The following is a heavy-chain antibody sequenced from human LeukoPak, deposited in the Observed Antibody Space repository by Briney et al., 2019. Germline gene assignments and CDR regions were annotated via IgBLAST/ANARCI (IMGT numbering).Heavy chain of an antibody. V-gene: IGHV3-73*01. J-gene: IGHJ4*02. CDR1: GFTFSGSA. CDR2: IRSKANSYAT. CDR3: TRAACSSTSCYSASFDY. Sequence: GGSLRLSCAASGFTFSGSAMHWVRQASGKGLEWVGRIRSKANSYATAYSASVKGRFTISRDDSKNTAYLQMNSLKTEDTAVYYCTRAACSSTSCYSASFDYWGQGTLVTVSS. D-gene: IGHD2-2*01.